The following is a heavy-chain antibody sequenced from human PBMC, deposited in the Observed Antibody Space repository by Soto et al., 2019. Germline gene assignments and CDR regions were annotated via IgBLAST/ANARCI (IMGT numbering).Heavy chain of an antibody. CDR1: GYTFTSYY. J-gene: IGHJ6*03. CDR2: INPSGGST. Sequence: ASVKVSCKASGYTFTSYYMHWVRQAPGQGLEWMGIINPSGGSTSYAQKFQGRVTMTRDTSTSTVYMELSSLRSEDTAVYYCARILGEFGGYNHPPNYSSSGRAVGAKGPRVTVPS. CDR3: ARILGEFGGYNHPPNYSSSGRAV. D-gene: IGHD3-16*01. V-gene: IGHV1-46*01.